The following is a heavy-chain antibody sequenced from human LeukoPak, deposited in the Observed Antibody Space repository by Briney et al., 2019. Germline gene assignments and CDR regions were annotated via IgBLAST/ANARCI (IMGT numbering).Heavy chain of an antibody. CDR3: ATMYDSNSHYLRDFDY. J-gene: IGHJ4*02. V-gene: IGHV1-69*13. CDR1: GGAFSNYA. Sequence: SVKVSCKASGGAFSNYATSWVRQAPGQGLEWMGGIIPLFRTPNYAQRFLGRITITADESTKTVFMELRSLRSDDTAMYYCATMYDSNSHYLRDFDYWGQGTLVTVSS. CDR2: IIPLFRTP. D-gene: IGHD4-11*01.